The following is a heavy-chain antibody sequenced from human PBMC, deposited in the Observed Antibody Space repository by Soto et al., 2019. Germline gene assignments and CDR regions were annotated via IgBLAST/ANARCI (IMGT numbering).Heavy chain of an antibody. CDR1: GGTFSSYA. CDR2: IIPIFGTA. Sequence: QVQLVQSGAEVKKPGSSVKVSCKASGGTFSSYAISWVRQAPGQGLEWMGGIIPIFGTANYAQKFQGRVTITEDESTSTAYMELSSLRSEDTAVYYCASGGPSVVVVAAIDEYFQHWGQGPLVTVSS. V-gene: IGHV1-69*01. D-gene: IGHD2-15*01. CDR3: ASGGPSVVVVAAIDEYFQH. J-gene: IGHJ1*01.